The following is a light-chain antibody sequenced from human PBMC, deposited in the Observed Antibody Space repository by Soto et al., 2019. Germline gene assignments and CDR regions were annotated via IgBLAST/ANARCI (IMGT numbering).Light chain of an antibody. V-gene: IGKV1-6*01. J-gene: IGKJ1*01. Sequence: AIKMTQSPSFLSASVGDRVIITCRASQDIRNDLGWYQHKPGKAPKVLISAASNLQSGVPSRFSGSGSGTEFTLTINSLQPEDFATYYCLQDFNYPRTFGQGTKVDI. CDR3: LQDFNYPRT. CDR1: QDIRND. CDR2: AAS.